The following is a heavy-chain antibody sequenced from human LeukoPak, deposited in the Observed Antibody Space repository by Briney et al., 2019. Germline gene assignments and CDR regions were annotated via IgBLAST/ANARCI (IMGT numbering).Heavy chain of an antibody. Sequence: ASVKVSCKASGYTVISHGITWVRQAPGQGLEWMGWISDYRAKTKYAQKVHGRETMTTDTSTITAYMELRSLRSDDTAVYYCARVFYGDYQYFDYWGQGTLVTVSS. D-gene: IGHD4-17*01. V-gene: IGHV1-18*01. CDR1: GYTVISHG. J-gene: IGHJ4*02. CDR2: ISDYRAKT. CDR3: ARVFYGDYQYFDY.